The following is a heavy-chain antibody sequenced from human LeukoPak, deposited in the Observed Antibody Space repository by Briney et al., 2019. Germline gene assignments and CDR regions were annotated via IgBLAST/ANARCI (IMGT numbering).Heavy chain of an antibody. CDR1: GFTFSSYA. J-gene: IGHJ4*02. CDR3: ARGGGATDY. Sequence: GGSLRLSCAASGFTFSSYAMSWVRQAPGKGLEWVANIKQDGSDKYYVDSVKGRFTISRDNAKNSLYLQMNSLRAEDTAVYYCARGGGATDYWGQGTLVTVSS. D-gene: IGHD1-26*01. CDR2: IKQDGSDK. V-gene: IGHV3-7*04.